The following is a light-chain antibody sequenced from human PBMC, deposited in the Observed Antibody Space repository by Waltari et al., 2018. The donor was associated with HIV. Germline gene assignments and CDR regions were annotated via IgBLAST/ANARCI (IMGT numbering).Light chain of an antibody. V-gene: IGLV1-44*01. Sequence: QSLLTQPPSASGTPGQRVTISCSGSTANIGTNTVNWYKHLPGTAPTLLIFSDNPGHSGVSDRFPGSKSGTSASLAISGLRSDDEAKFICASWDASLDGWVFGGGTQLTVL. CDR2: SDN. J-gene: IGLJ3*02. CDR3: ASWDASLDGWV. CDR1: TANIGTNT.